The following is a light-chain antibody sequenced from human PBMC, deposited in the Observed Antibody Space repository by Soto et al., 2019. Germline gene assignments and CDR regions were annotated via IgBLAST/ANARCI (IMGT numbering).Light chain of an antibody. CDR3: QQYGSSPIT. Sequence: ENVLTQSPGTLSLSPGERATLSCRASQTVSSYLTWYQQRPGQAPRLLISGASRRASGIPDRFSGSGSGTDVTLTIGRLEPEDVALYYCQQYGSSPITFGQGTRLEIK. CDR2: GAS. V-gene: IGKV3-20*01. CDR1: QTVSSY. J-gene: IGKJ5*01.